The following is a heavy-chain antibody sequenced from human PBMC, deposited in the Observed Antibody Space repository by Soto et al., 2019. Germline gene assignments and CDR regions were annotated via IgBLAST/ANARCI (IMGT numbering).Heavy chain of an antibody. Sequence: SQTLSLTCAISGDSVSSNSAAWNWIRQSPSRGLEWLGRTYYRSKWYNDYAVSVKSRITINPDTSKNQFSLQLNSVTPEDTAVYYCAREGEGYCSSTSCYDYYYYGMDVWGQGTTVTDS. V-gene: IGHV6-1*01. CDR3: AREGEGYCSSTSCYDYYYYGMDV. J-gene: IGHJ6*02. CDR2: TYYRSKWYN. D-gene: IGHD2-2*01. CDR1: GDSVSSNSAA.